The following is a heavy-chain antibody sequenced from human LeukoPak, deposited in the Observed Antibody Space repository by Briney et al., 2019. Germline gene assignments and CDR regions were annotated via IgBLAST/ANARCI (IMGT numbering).Heavy chain of an antibody. Sequence: VASVRVSCKASGGTFSSYAISWVRQAPGQGLEWMGGIIPIFGTANYAQKFQGRVTITADESTSTAYMELSSLRSEDTAVYYCARGCSGGSCYGGSGFDPWGQGTLVTVSS. CDR1: GGTFSSYA. CDR3: ARGCSGGSCYGGSGFDP. CDR2: IIPIFGTA. D-gene: IGHD2-15*01. V-gene: IGHV1-69*13. J-gene: IGHJ5*02.